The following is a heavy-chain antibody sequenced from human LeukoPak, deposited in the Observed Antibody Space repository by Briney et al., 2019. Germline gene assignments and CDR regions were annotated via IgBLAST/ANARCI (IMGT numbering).Heavy chain of an antibody. J-gene: IGHJ1*01. CDR2: ISNSGTAI. Sequence: GGSLRLSCAASGFSFSSYWMSWARQAPGKGLEWVSYISNSGTAIYYADSVKGRFTISRDNAKSSLYLQMNSLRAEDTAVYYCARAGYSMDTEYFQHWGQGTLVTVSS. D-gene: IGHD5-18*01. V-gene: IGHV3-48*03. CDR3: ARAGYSMDTEYFQH. CDR1: GFSFSSYW.